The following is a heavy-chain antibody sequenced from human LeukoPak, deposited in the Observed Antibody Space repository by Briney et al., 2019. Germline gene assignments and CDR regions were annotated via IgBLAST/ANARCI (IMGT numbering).Heavy chain of an antibody. D-gene: IGHD1-26*01. CDR2: IRYDGSNK. CDR3: ARDLGGNYRGYFDY. V-gene: IGHV3-30*02. J-gene: IGHJ4*02. CDR1: GFTFSSYG. Sequence: GGSLILSCAASGFTFSSYGMHWVRQAPGKGLEWVAFIRYDGSNKYYADSVKGRFTISRDNSKNTLYLQMNSLRAEDTAVYYCARDLGGNYRGYFDYWGQGTLVTVSS.